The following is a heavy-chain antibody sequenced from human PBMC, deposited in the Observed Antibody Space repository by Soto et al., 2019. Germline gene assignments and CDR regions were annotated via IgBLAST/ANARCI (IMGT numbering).Heavy chain of an antibody. J-gene: IGHJ4*02. V-gene: IGHV3-11*05. CDR3: ARANYDSSGYYPLYYFDY. Sequence: GGSLRLSCAASGFTFSGYYMSWIRQAPGKGLEWVSYISSSSSYTNYADSVKGRFTISRDNAKNSLYLQMNSLRSEDTAVYYCARANYDSSGYYPLYYFDYWGQGTLVTVS. D-gene: IGHD3-22*01. CDR1: GFTFSGYY. CDR2: ISSSSSYT.